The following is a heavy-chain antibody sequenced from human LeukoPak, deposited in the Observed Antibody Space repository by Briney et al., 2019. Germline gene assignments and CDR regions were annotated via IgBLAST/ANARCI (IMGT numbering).Heavy chain of an antibody. V-gene: IGHV1-46*01. CDR3: ARDAVGAKNWFDP. J-gene: IGHJ5*02. CDR1: RYTFTSYS. CDR2: INPRGGST. D-gene: IGHD1-26*01. Sequence: ASVKVSRKASRYTFTSYSMHSLRHTPGRGVERVGIINPRGGSTSYAQKFQGNVTMTRDTPTSTVYMELSSLRSEDTAVYYCARDAVGAKNWFDPWGQGTMVTVSS.